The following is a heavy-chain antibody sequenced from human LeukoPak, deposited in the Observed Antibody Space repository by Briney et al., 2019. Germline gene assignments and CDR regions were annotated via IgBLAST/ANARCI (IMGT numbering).Heavy chain of an antibody. D-gene: IGHD3-22*01. CDR3: ARDSGYWFSDY. CDR1: GGSISSYY. V-gene: IGHV4-59*01. J-gene: IGHJ4*02. CDR2: IYYSGST. Sequence: SETLSLTCTVSGGSISSYYWSWIRQPPGKGLEWIGYIYYSGSTNYNPSLKSRVTISVDTSKNQFSLKLSSVTAADTAVYYCARDSGYWFSDYWGQGTLVTVSS.